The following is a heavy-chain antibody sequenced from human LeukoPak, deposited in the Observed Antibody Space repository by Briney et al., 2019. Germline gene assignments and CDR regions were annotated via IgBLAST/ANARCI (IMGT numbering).Heavy chain of an antibody. J-gene: IGHJ4*02. CDR2: IIPIFGTA. V-gene: IGHV1-69*13. D-gene: IGHD1-7*01. Sequence: SVKVSCKASGGTFSSYAISWVRQAPGQGLEWMGGIIPIFGTANYAQKFQGRVTITADESTSTAYMELSSLRSEDTAVYYCARLNFITGTTSRWFDYWGQGTLVTVSS. CDR3: ARLNFITGTTSRWFDY. CDR1: GGTFSSYA.